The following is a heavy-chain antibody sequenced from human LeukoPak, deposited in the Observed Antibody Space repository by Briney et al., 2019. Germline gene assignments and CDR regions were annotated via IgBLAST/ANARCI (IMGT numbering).Heavy chain of an antibody. CDR2: ISSSSSTI. Sequence: GGSLRLSCAASGFTFSSYSMNWVRQAPGKGLEWVSYISSSSSTIYYADSVKGRFTISRDNAKNSLYLQMNSLRAEDTAVYYCASYDFWSGYEAEFDYWGQGTLVTVSS. D-gene: IGHD3-3*01. J-gene: IGHJ4*02. CDR1: GFTFSSYS. V-gene: IGHV3-48*04. CDR3: ASYDFWSGYEAEFDY.